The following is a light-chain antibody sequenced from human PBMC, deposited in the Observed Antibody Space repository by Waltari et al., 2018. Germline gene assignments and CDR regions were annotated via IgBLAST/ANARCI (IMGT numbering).Light chain of an antibody. Sequence: EKVLTQSPATLSVSPGEEVTLSCRASAKIADNLAWYQQRPGQAPRLLIYDASTRASDIPARFSGSGSGTEFTLTISSLQPEDIAVYYCQQYNDKYSFGQGTKLGI. CDR3: QQYNDKYS. CDR2: DAS. J-gene: IGKJ2*03. CDR1: AKIADN. V-gene: IGKV3-15*01.